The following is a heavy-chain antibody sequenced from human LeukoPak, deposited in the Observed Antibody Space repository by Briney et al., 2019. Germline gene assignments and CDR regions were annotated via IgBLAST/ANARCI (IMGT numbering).Heavy chain of an antibody. J-gene: IGHJ4*02. CDR1: GFTFSSYG. CDR2: IDGTTTNI. V-gene: IGHV3-48*01. Sequence: GGSLRLSCEASGFTFSSYGMDWVRQAPGKGLEWVSYIDGTTTNIHYADSVRGRFTISRDNAKNTLFLQMTSLRAADTAVYYCARRLAYWGQGTRVTVSS. CDR3: ARRLAY.